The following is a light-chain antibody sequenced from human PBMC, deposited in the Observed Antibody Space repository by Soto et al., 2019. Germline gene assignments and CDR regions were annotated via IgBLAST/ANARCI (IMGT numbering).Light chain of an antibody. V-gene: IGKV1-39*01. Sequence: DIQMTQSPSSLSASVGDRVTITCRAGQSITTYLNWYQQKPGKAPTLLISATSTLQSGVPSRFSGSGSGTEFTLTITSLQTDDFATYYCQHTYTTPRTFGKGTKVDIK. CDR2: ATS. CDR3: QHTYTTPRT. CDR1: QSITTY. J-gene: IGKJ1*01.